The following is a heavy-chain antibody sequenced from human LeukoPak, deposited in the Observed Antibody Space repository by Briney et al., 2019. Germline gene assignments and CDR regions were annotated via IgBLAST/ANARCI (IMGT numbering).Heavy chain of an antibody. V-gene: IGHV1-69*13. CDR2: IIPIFGTA. D-gene: IGHD2-2*01. CDR1: GGTSSGYA. Sequence: ASVKVSCKASGGTSSGYAISWVRQVPGQGLEWMGGIIPIFGTANYAQKFQGRVTITADESTSTAYMELSSLRSEDTAVYYCARDRCSSTSCPYRSNYYYYGMDVWGKGTTVTVSS. CDR3: ARDRCSSTSCPYRSNYYYYGMDV. J-gene: IGHJ6*04.